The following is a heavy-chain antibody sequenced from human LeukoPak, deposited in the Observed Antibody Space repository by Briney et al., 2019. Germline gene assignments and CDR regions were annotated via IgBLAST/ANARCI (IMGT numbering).Heavy chain of an antibody. Sequence: SQTLSVTCAASGDNVSSNSAAWNWIRQSPTRGLEWLGRSYYTSKWYNDYAVAAKSRITINPDTSTNQFSLQLNSVTPEDTAVYYCSIGPIFTGRCWIWFDPWGQGTLVTVSS. CDR1: GDNVSSNSAA. J-gene: IGHJ5*02. CDR2: SYYTSKWYN. CDR3: SIGPIFTGRCWIWFDP. D-gene: IGHD3-3*02. V-gene: IGHV6-1*01.